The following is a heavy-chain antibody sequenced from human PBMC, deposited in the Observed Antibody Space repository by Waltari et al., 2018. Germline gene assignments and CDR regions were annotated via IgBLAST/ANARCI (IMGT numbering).Heavy chain of an antibody. CDR2: IRSKINNDAT. V-gene: IGHV3-73*02. Sequence: EVHLVESGGGLVQPGGSLKIACAASGFSFTMSTIHWVRQAPGKGLEWIGRIRSKINNDATAYGASVKDRFSISRDDSRNTAFLEMNSLKTDDSAVYYCAKQKTGGANDFWGQGTLVTVST. CDR1: GFSFTMST. CDR3: AKQKTGGANDF. D-gene: IGHD3-16*01. J-gene: IGHJ4*01.